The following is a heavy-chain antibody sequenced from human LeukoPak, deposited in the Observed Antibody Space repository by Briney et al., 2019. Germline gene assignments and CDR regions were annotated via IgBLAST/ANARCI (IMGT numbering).Heavy chain of an antibody. V-gene: IGHV3-30-3*01. CDR1: GFTFSSHV. Sequence: GGSLRLSCAASGFTFSSHVMHWVRQAPGKGLEWVALISNDRIFGNFKYFADSVKGRFTISRDNAEKSLTLQMNSLRVEDTAVYYCARDPLAAATEWYFDFWGRGSLVTVSS. D-gene: IGHD2-15*01. CDR2: ISNDRIFGNFK. CDR3: ARDPLAAATEWYFDF. J-gene: IGHJ2*01.